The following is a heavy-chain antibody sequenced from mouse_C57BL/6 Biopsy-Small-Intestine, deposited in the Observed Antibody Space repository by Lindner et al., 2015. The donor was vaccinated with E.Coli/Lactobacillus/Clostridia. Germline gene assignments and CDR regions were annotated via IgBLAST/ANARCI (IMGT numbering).Heavy chain of an antibody. Sequence: SVKVSCKSSGYTFTSYDISWVRQAPGQGLEWMGWMSPDSGKVDYAQKFQGRVTMTRDTSITTAYMELSSLRSEDTAVYYCARVPRALYLQLVFSFDSWGQGTLVTVSS. D-gene: IGHD5-5*01. V-gene: IGHV1-84*02. J-gene: IGHJ4*01. CDR3: ARVPRALYLQLVFSFDS. CDR1: GYTFTSYD. CDR2: MSPDSGKV.